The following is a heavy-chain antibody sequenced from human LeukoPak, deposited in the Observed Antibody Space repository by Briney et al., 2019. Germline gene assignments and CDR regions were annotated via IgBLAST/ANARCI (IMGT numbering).Heavy chain of an antibody. V-gene: IGHV3-30*04. Sequence: GGSLRLSCTASGFTFGDYAMSWVRQAPGKGLEWVAVISFDGTKKYYSDSVKGRFTISRDKSKNTVYLQVSSLRPQDTSTYYCARAAIYYYYNLDVWGKGTTVAVSS. CDR3: ARAAIYYYYNLDV. CDR1: GFTFGDYA. CDR2: ISFDGTKK. J-gene: IGHJ6*03.